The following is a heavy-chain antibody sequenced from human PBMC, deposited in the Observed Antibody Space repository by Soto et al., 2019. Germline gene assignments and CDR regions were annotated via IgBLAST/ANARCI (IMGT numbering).Heavy chain of an antibody. CDR2: IYYIGNS. CDR3: ARQASTGSHFPGVDY. D-gene: IGHD1-26*01. V-gene: IGHV4-39*01. Sequence: SETLSLTCIVSGDSISRSPYYWGWIRQPPWKGLEWIGNIYYIGNSYYNPSLESRVTISVDTSKNQISLRLSSVTAADTALYYCARQASTGSHFPGVDYWGQGXLVTVYS. CDR1: GDSISRSPYY. J-gene: IGHJ4*02.